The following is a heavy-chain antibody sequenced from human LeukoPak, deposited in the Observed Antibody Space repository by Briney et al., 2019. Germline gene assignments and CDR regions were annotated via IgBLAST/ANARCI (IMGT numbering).Heavy chain of an antibody. D-gene: IGHD3-22*01. V-gene: IGHV3-7*01. CDR2: INQHGSEK. CDR1: GFTFSSHW. CDR3: ARAAISTYDSSGYYFDY. J-gene: IGHJ4*02. Sequence: GGSLRLFCAASGFTFSSHWMSWVRQAPGKGLEWAANINQHGSEKYYVDSVKGRFTISRDNAKNLLYLQMNSLIAEDTAVYYCARAAISTYDSSGYYFDYWGQGTLVTVSS.